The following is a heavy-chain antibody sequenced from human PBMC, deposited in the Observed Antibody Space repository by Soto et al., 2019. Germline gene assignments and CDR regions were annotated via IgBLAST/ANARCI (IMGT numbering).Heavy chain of an antibody. Sequence: QVQLVESGGGVVQPGRSLRLSCAASGFTFSSYGMHWVRQAPGKRLEWVAVIWKDGSNQYYADSVKGRFTISRDNSKNTLYRPMNSLRAEDTAVYYYARAGYCSGSCYYWRYWCQGTLVTVSS. V-gene: IGHV3-33*01. J-gene: IGHJ4*02. CDR3: ARAGYCSGSCYYWRY. D-gene: IGHD2-15*01. CDR1: GFTFSSYG. CDR2: IWKDGSNQ.